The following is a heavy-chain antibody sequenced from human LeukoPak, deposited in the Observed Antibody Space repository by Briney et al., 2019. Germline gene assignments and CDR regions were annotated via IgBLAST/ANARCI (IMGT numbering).Heavy chain of an antibody. CDR3: ARDYGDY. D-gene: IGHD4-17*01. CDR2: IKQDGSDK. Sequence: GGSLRLSCAASGFTFSNYWRNWVRQAPGKGLEWVANIKQDGSDKYYVDSGRGRFTIARDNAQNSLYLQMSSLRAEDTAVYCCARDYGDYWGQGTLVTVSS. CDR1: GFTFSNYW. J-gene: IGHJ4*02. V-gene: IGHV3-7*01.